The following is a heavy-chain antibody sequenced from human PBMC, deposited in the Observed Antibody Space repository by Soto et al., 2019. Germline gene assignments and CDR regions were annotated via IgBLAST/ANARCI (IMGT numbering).Heavy chain of an antibody. CDR2: IGTAGDT. CDR1: GFTFNNYD. D-gene: IGHD3-10*01. J-gene: IGHJ3*02. CDR3: ARGSTMVRGVILDAFDI. Sequence: EVQLVESGGGLEQPGGSLRLSCAASGFTFNNYDMHWVRQATGKGLEWVSAIGTAGDTYYPGSVKGRFTISRENAKNSLYRQMNSLRAGDTAVYYCARGSTMVRGVILDAFDIWGQGTMVTVSS. V-gene: IGHV3-13*04.